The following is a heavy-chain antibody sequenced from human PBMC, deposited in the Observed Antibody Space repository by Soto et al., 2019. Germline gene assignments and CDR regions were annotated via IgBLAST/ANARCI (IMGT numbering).Heavy chain of an antibody. CDR3: ARGDGCNNFDY. CDR1: GGSISSSSYY. CDR2: IYYSGST. V-gene: IGHV4-39*01. J-gene: IGHJ4*02. D-gene: IGHD2-2*02. Sequence: SETLSLTCTVSGGSISSSSYYWGWIRQPPGKGLEWIGSIYYSGSTYYNPSLKSRVTISVDTSKNQFSLKLSSVTAADTAVYYCARGDGCNNFDYWGQGTLVTVSS.